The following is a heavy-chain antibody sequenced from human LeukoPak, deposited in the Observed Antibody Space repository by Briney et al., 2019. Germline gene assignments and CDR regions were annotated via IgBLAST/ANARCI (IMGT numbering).Heavy chain of an antibody. CDR1: GFTFSSYA. CDR3: AKEHIVVVTAMASGLFQH. J-gene: IGHJ1*01. Sequence: GGSLRLSCAASGFTFSSYAMSWVRQAPGKGLEWVSAISGSGGSTYYADSVKGRFTISRDNSKNTLYLQMNSLRAEDTAVYYCAKEHIVVVTAMASGLFQHWGQGTLVTVSS. D-gene: IGHD2-21*02. CDR2: ISGSGGST. V-gene: IGHV3-23*01.